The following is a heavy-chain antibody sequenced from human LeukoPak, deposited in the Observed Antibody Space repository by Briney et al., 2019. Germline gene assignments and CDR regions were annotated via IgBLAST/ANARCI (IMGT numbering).Heavy chain of an antibody. V-gene: IGHV3-30*02. Sequence: GGSLRLSCVVSGFTISSYGMHSVRQAPGKGLEWVAFIRYDGSNKYYADSVKGRFTISRDNSKNTLYLQMNSLRAEDTAVYYCAKDEGTTVIMAFDYWGQGTLVTVPS. CDR2: IRYDGSNK. CDR1: GFTISSYG. CDR3: AKDEGTTVIMAFDY. D-gene: IGHD4-23*01. J-gene: IGHJ4*02.